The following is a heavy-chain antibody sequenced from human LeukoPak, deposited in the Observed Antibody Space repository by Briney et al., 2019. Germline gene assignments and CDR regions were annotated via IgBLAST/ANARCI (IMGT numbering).Heavy chain of an antibody. CDR3: ARRPRGYFDTRDY. CDR2: INHSGST. J-gene: IGHJ4*02. CDR1: GGSFSGYY. V-gene: IGHV4-34*01. Sequence: SETLSLTCAVYGGSFSGYYWSWIRQPPGKGLEWIGEINHSGSTDYNPSLKSRVTISLDTSKNQFSLKLTSVTAADTAVYYCARRPRGYFDTRDYWGQGTLVTVSS. D-gene: IGHD3-9*01.